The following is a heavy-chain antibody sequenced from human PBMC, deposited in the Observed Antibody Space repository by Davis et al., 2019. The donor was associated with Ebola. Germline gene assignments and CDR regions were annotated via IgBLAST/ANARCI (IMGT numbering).Heavy chain of an antibody. Sequence: GGSLRLSCVASGFRFSAYSMSWVRQAPGEGLEWISGVIGSGTDKYYAESVKGRFSISRDNSKSVLYLQMNSLRHEDTAIYYCVKRTNGSSGWDYWGQGTLVTVSS. CDR2: VIGSGTDK. CDR3: VKRTNGSSGWDY. D-gene: IGHD6-6*01. CDR1: GFRFSAYS. J-gene: IGHJ4*02. V-gene: IGHV3-23*01.